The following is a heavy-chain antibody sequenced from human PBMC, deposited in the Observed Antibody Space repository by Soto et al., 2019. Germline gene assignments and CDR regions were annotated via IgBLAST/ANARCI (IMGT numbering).Heavy chain of an antibody. CDR2: ISSSGSTI. CDR3: ARKLEQQLVRGLRWFDP. D-gene: IGHD6-13*01. CDR1: GFTFSDYY. V-gene: IGHV3-11*01. Sequence: GGSLRLTCAASGFTFSDYYMSWIRQAPGKGLEWVSYISSSGSTIYYADSVKGRFTISRDNAKNSLYLQMNSLRAEDTAVYYCARKLEQQLVRGLRWFDPWGQGTLVTVSS. J-gene: IGHJ5*02.